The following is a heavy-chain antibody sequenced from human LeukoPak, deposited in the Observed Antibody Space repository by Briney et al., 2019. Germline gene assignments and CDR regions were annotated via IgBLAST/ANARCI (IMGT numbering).Heavy chain of an antibody. CDR2: ISYDGSNK. CDR1: GFTFSSYG. D-gene: IGHD1-20*01. CDR3: AKDGITGTTEGSELDFDY. Sequence: GGSLRLSCAASGFTFSSYGMHWVRQAPGKGLEWVAVISYDGSNKYYADSVKGRFTISRDNSKNTLYLQMNSLRAEDTAVYYCAKDGITGTTEGSELDFDYWGQGTLVTVSS. J-gene: IGHJ4*02. V-gene: IGHV3-30*18.